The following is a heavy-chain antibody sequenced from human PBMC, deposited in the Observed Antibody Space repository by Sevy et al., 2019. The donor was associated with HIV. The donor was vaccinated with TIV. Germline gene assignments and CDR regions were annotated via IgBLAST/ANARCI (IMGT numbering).Heavy chain of an antibody. CDR1: GFTFGRYW. Sequence: GGSLRLSCAASGFTFGRYWMTWVRQAPGKGLEWVANIKQDESEKYYVDSVKGRFTISRDNAKNSLYLQMNSLRADDTAVYYCARAEQVTMLVVFGGVYSDSWGQGTLVTVSS. CDR2: IKQDESEK. J-gene: IGHJ4*02. CDR3: ARAEQVTMLVVFGGVYSDS. D-gene: IGHD3-22*01. V-gene: IGHV3-7*01.